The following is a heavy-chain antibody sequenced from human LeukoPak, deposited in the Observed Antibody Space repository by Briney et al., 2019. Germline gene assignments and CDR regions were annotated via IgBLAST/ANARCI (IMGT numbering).Heavy chain of an antibody. D-gene: IGHD6-19*01. J-gene: IGHJ4*02. Sequence: ASVKVSCKASGGTFSSYTISWVRQAPGQGLEWMGRIIPILGIANHAQKFQGRVTITADKSTSTAYMELSSLRSEDTAVYYCATPEGNSGWYNRVGLDYWGQGTLVTVSS. CDR3: ATPEGNSGWYNRVGLDY. CDR1: GGTFSSYT. V-gene: IGHV1-69*02. CDR2: IIPILGIA.